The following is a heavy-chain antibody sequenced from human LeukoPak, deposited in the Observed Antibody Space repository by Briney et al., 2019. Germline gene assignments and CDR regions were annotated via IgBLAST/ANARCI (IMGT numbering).Heavy chain of an antibody. D-gene: IGHD3-10*01. CDR1: VFTFSIYA. CDR3: AKDLPMVRGVSALDY. V-gene: IGHV3-23*01. J-gene: IGHJ4*02. CDR2: ISGSGGST. Sequence: GGSLRLSCAASVFTFSIYAMSCVRHAPGKGLEWVSAISGSGGSTYYADSVRGRFTISRDNSKNTLYLQMNSLRAEDTAVYYCAKDLPMVRGVSALDYWGQGTLVTVSS.